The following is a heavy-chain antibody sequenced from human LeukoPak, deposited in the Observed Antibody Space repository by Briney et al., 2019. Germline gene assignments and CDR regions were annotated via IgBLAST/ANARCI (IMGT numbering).Heavy chain of an antibody. CDR1: GFTFSSYA. V-gene: IGHV3-23*01. J-gene: IGHJ4*02. Sequence: PGGSLRLSCAASGFTFSSYAMSWVRQAPGKGLEWVSVISGSGGSTYYADSVKGRFTISRDNSKNTLYLQMNSLRAEDTAVYYCAKDLGGSYYPFDYWGQGTLVTVSS. CDR3: AKDLGGSYYPFDY. CDR2: ISGSGGST. D-gene: IGHD3-10*01.